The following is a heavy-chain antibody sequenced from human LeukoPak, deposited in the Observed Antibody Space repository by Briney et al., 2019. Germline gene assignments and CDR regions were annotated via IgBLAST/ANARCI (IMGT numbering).Heavy chain of an antibody. D-gene: IGHD2-21*02. CDR1: GGALGRHG. CDR3: ARGVVVTAAEVAFDI. Sequence: SVKVSCKSSGGALGRHGISWVRQAPGQGLEWMGGIIPIFGITNYAQKFQDRVTITADESRTTAYMDMSSLEYDDTAIYYCARGVVVTAAEVAFDIWGQGTMLTVSS. CDR2: IIPIFGIT. V-gene: IGHV1-69*13. J-gene: IGHJ3*02.